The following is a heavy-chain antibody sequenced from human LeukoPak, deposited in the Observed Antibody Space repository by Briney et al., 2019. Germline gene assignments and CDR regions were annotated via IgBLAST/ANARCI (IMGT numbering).Heavy chain of an antibody. Sequence: GGSLRLSCAASGFTFSSYGMHWVRQAPGKGLEWVAFIRYDGSNKYYADSVKGRFTISRDNSKNTLYLQMNSLRAEDTAVYYCARGDGEAASLWENWFDPWGQGTLVTVSS. CDR1: GFTFSSYG. CDR3: ARGDGEAASLWENWFDP. CDR2: IRYDGSNK. D-gene: IGHD6-13*01. J-gene: IGHJ5*02. V-gene: IGHV3-30*02.